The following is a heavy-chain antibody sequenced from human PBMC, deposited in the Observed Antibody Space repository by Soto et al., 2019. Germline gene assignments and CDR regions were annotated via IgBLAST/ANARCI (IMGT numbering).Heavy chain of an antibody. Sequence: SVKVSCKASGGTFSSHAISWVRQAPGQGLEWMGGIIIIFGTTNYAQKFQGRVTLTADKSTSTVYMELRSLRSEDSAIYYCAIDRGEMATILDPWAREPWSPSPQ. J-gene: IGHJ5*02. CDR2: IIIIFGTT. V-gene: IGHV1-69*06. CDR1: GGTFSSHA. D-gene: IGHD5-12*01. CDR3: AIDRGEMATILDP.